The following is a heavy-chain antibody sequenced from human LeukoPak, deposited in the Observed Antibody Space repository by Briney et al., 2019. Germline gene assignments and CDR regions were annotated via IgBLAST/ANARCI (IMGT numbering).Heavy chain of an antibody. CDR3: ARYNWNYVVDY. J-gene: IGHJ4*02. V-gene: IGHV5-51*01. Sequence: GESLKISCKGSAYSFNTYWIAWVRQMPGKGLEWMGIIYPSDSTTRYSPSFQGLVTISADKSISTAYLQWSSLKASDTAMYYCARYNWNYVVDYWGQGTLVTVSS. D-gene: IGHD1-7*01. CDR1: AYSFNTYW. CDR2: IYPSDSTT.